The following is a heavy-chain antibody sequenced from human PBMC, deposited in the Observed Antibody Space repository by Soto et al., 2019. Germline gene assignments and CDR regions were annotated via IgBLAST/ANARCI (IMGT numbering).Heavy chain of an antibody. J-gene: IGHJ4*02. D-gene: IGHD3-16*02. Sequence: PSETLSLTCVVSGGSVTSVGHSWIWIRQPPGKGLEWLGSIYQAKSAYYNPSLRSRVAISVDRSNKQVSLRVTSVTAADTAVYYCARLDTSLRELSHDFWGQGKLVTVST. CDR1: GGSVTSVGHS. V-gene: IGHV4-30-2*01. CDR3: ARLDTSLRELSHDF. CDR2: IYQAKSA.